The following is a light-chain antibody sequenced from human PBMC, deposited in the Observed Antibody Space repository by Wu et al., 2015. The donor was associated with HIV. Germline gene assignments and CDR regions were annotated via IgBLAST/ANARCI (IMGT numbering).Light chain of an antibody. Sequence: GDRVTITCRASQDIRNDLGWYQQKPGKAPKLLIYSASNLQSGVPSRFSGSGSDTDFTLTISSLQPEDFATYYCLQDYNYPRTFGQGTKVEIK. CDR3: LQDYNYPRT. V-gene: IGKV1-6*01. CDR1: QDIRND. J-gene: IGKJ1*01. CDR2: SAS.